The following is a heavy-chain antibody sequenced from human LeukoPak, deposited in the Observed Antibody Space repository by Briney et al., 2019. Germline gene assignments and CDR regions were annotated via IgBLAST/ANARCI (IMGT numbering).Heavy chain of an antibody. CDR2: VYDNGDT. Sequence: PSEILSLTCTVSGASISGYLWTWIRQPPGKGLEWIGYVYDNGDTNYHPSFTGRVSISVDVSKNQFSLKLTSVLAADTADYFCARLSDYDVDTSHYMDVWGKGTTVTVSS. V-gene: IGHV4-59*01. CDR3: ARLSDYDVDTSHYMDV. CDR1: GASISGYL. J-gene: IGHJ6*03. D-gene: IGHD3-22*01.